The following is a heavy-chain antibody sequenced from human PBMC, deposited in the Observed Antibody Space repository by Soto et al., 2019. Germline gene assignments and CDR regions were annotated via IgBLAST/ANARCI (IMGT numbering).Heavy chain of an antibody. V-gene: IGHV1-69*01. J-gene: IGHJ6*02. Sequence: QVQXVQSGAEVKKPGSSVKVSCKASGGTFSSYAISWVRQAPGQGLEWMGGIIPIFGTANYAQKFQGRXTXXXXEXXXXXXXXXXXXXXXXXXXXXXXXXXFYGNSRXXEGXYYYGXDVWGQGTTVTVSS. CDR3: XXXXFYGNSRXXEGXYYYGXDV. CDR1: GGTFSSYA. D-gene: IGHD1-7*01. CDR2: IIPIFGTA.